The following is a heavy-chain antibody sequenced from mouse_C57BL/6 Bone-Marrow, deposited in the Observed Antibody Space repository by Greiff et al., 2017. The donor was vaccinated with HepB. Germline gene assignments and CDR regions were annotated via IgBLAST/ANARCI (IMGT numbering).Heavy chain of an antibody. CDR2: ICDGGSYT. J-gene: IGHJ2*01. D-gene: IGHD2-14*01. CDR3: ARKRYCKGYYVDY. Sequence: EVHLVESGGGLVKPGGSLKLSCAASGFTFSSYAMSWVRQTPEKRLEWVATICDGGSYTYYPDNVKGRFTVSRDNAKNNLYLQLSHLRSEDTAMYYCARKRYCKGYYVDYWGQGTTLTVSS. V-gene: IGHV5-4*01. CDR1: GFTFSSYA.